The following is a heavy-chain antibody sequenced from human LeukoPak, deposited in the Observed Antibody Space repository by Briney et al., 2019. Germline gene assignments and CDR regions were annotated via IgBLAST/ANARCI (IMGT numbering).Heavy chain of an antibody. CDR1: GFTFSSYA. V-gene: IGHV3-30*01. Sequence: GGSLRLSCAASGFTFSSYAMHGVRKAPGKGPEWVAVISYDGSNKYYADSVKGRFTISRDNSKNTLYLQMNSLRAEDTAVYYCARDSTYYYDSGSSGPHYFDYWGQGTLVTVSS. D-gene: IGHD3-10*01. CDR2: ISYDGSNK. J-gene: IGHJ4*02. CDR3: ARDSTYYYDSGSSGPHYFDY.